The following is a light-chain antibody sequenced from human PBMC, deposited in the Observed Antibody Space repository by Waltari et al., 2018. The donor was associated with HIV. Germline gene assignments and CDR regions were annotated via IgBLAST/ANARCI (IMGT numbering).Light chain of an antibody. CDR2: EVD. CDR3: ASYTADDTIL. CDR1: DRDVGFYNF. V-gene: IGLV2-14*02. Sequence: SDLTQPASLSGFLGQSITISCTGGDRDVGFYNFISWYQQQPGKVPKLFPYEVDTRASGIPGRFSGSKSGNTASLTISGLQIEDEGLYLCASYTADDTILFGGGTTVTVL. J-gene: IGLJ2*01.